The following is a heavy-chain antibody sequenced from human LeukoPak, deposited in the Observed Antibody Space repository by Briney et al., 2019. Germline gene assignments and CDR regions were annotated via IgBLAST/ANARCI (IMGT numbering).Heavy chain of an antibody. J-gene: IGHJ3*02. Sequence: ASVKVSCKASGYTFTGYYMHWVRLAPGQGLEWMGGINPNSGGTNYAQKFQGWVTMTRDTSISTAYMELSRLRSDDTAVYYCARGGIAAALDAFDIWGQGTMVTVSS. V-gene: IGHV1-2*04. CDR1: GYTFTGYY. CDR2: INPNSGGT. CDR3: ARGGIAAALDAFDI. D-gene: IGHD6-13*01.